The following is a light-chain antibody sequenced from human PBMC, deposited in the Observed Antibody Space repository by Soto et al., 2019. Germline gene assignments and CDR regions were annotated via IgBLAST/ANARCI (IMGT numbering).Light chain of an antibody. J-gene: IGLJ1*01. CDR2: EVS. V-gene: IGLV2-14*01. CDR3: QVWDISSDHHV. CDR1: SSDVGGYNY. Sequence: QSVLTQPASVSGSPGQSITISCTGTSSDVGGYNYVSWYQLHPGKAPKLMIYEVSNRPSGVSTRFSGSKSDNTASLTISGLQAEDEADYYCQVWDISSDHHVFGTGTKLTVL.